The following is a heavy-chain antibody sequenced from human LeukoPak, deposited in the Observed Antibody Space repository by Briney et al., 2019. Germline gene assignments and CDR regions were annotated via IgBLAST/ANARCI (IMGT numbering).Heavy chain of an antibody. CDR3: ARYGNGAWLAHYSFDI. V-gene: IGHV3-7*01. D-gene: IGHD6-19*01. Sequence: GGSLRLSCAASGFTFSNSWMSWVRQAPGRGLEWVANIKQDGGEKYYVESVKGRFAISRDNADNSLYLQMNSLRAEDAAVYYCARYGNGAWLAHYSFDIWGQGTMVTVSS. CDR1: GFTFSNSW. CDR2: IKQDGGEK. J-gene: IGHJ3*02.